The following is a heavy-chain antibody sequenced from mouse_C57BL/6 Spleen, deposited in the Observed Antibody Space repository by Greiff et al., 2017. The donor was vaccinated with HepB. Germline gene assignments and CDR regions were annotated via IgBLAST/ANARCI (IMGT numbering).Heavy chain of an antibody. CDR1: GFTFSDYY. Sequence: EVQVVESEGGLVQPGSSMKLSCTASGFTFSDYYMAWVRQVPEKGLEWVANINYDGSSTYYLDSLKSRFIISRDNAKNILYLQMSSLKSEDTATYYCARFYGRVFDYWGQGTTLTVSS. CDR3: ARFYGRVFDY. D-gene: IGHD1-1*01. V-gene: IGHV5-16*01. J-gene: IGHJ2*01. CDR2: INYDGSST.